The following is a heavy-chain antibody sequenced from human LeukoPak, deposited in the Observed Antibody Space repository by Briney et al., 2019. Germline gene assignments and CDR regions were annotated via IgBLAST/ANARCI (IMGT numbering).Heavy chain of an antibody. V-gene: IGHV4-34*01. CDR3: ARVRFGSGYYYLRLYYFDY. CDR2: INHSGST. D-gene: IGHD3-22*01. J-gene: IGHJ4*02. Sequence: SETLSLTCAVYGGSSSGYYWSWIRQPPGKGLEWIGEINHSGSTNYNPSLKSRVTISVDTSKNQFSLKLSSVTAADTAVYYCARVRFGSGYYYLRLYYFDYWGQGTLVTVSS. CDR1: GGSSSGYY.